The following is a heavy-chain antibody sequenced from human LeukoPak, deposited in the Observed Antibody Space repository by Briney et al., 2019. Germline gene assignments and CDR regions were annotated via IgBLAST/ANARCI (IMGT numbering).Heavy chain of an antibody. CDR1: GFTFSSYW. CDR2: ISGSGGST. V-gene: IGHV3-23*01. D-gene: IGHD3-22*01. Sequence: PGGSLRLSCAASGFTFSSYWMSWVRQAPGKGLEWVSAISGSGGSTYYADSVKGRFTISRDNSKNTLYLQMNSLRAEDTAVYYCAKDRVVVTTTDTDYWGQGTLVTVSS. J-gene: IGHJ4*02. CDR3: AKDRVVVTTTDTDY.